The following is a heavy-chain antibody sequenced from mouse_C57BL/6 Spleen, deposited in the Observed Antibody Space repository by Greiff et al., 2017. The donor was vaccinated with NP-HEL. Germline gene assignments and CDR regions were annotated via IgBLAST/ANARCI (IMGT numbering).Heavy chain of an antibody. CDR2: IDPSDSYT. CDR1: GYTFTSYW. Sequence: VQLQQSGAELVMPGASVKLSCKASGYTFTSYWMHWVKQRPGQGLEWIGEIDPSDSYTNYNQKFKGKSTLTVDKSSSTAYMQLSSLTSEDSAVYYCARRGSSYPLFFDYWGQGTTLTVSS. J-gene: IGHJ2*01. V-gene: IGHV1-69*01. CDR3: ARRGSSYPLFFDY. D-gene: IGHD1-1*01.